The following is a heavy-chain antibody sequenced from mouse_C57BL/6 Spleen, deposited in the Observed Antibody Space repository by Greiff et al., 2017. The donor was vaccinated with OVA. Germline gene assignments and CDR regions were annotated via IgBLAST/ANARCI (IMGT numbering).Heavy chain of an antibody. CDR3: ARTHGSSPAWFAY. Sequence: QVQLQQSGAELVKPGASVKMSCKASGYTFTTYPIEWMKQNHGKSLEWIGNFHPYNDDTKYNEKFKGKATLTVEKSSRTVYLELSRLTSDYSAVYYCARTHGSSPAWFAYWGQGTLVTVSA. J-gene: IGHJ3*01. CDR2: FHPYNDDT. D-gene: IGHD1-1*01. V-gene: IGHV1-47*01. CDR1: GYTFTTYP.